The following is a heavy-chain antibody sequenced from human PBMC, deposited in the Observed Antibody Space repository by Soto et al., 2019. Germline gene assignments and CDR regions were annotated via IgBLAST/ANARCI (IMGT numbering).Heavy chain of an antibody. Sequence: GGSLRLSCAASGFTFSSYAMSWVRQAPGKGLEWVSGISGTGGTTYYADSVKGRFTISRDNSKNTLYLQMNSLRAEDTAVYYCAKDTQLELRTYYFDYWGQGTLVTVSS. D-gene: IGHD1-1*01. CDR1: GFTFSSYA. V-gene: IGHV3-23*01. CDR2: ISGTGGTT. CDR3: AKDTQLELRTYYFDY. J-gene: IGHJ4*02.